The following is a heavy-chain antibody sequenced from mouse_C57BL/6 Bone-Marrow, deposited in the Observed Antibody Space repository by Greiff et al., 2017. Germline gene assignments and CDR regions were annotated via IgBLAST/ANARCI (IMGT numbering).Heavy chain of an antibody. CDR1: GYTFTSYW. Sequence: DVKLVESGTVLARPGASVKMSCKPSGYTFTSYWMHWVKQRPGQGLEWIGAIYPGNSDTSYNQKFKGKAKLTAVTSASTAYMELSSLTNEDSAVYYCTRVRVPYWYFDVWGTGTTVTVSS. J-gene: IGHJ1*03. D-gene: IGHD2-14*01. CDR3: TRVRVPYWYFDV. CDR2: IYPGNSDT. V-gene: IGHV1-5*01.